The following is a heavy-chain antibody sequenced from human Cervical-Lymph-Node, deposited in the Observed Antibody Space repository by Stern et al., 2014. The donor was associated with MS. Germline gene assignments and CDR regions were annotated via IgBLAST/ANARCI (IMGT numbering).Heavy chain of an antibody. CDR3: ARDYGDYAFDY. J-gene: IGHJ4*02. V-gene: IGHV5-51*01. CDR2: IYPGDSDT. Sequence: EVQLVESGAEVKKPGESLKISCKGSGYSFTANWIAWVRQMPGQGLERMVIIYPGDSDTRYSPSFQGQVTISADKSISTAYLQWSSLTASDTAMYYRARDYGDYAFDYWGQGTLVTVSS. CDR1: GYSFTANW. D-gene: IGHD4-17*01.